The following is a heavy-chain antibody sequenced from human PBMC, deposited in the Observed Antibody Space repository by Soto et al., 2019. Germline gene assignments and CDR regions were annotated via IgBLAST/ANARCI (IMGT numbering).Heavy chain of an antibody. D-gene: IGHD2-15*01. Sequence: ASVKVSCKASGYTFTSYAMHWVRQPPGQRLKWMGWINAGNGNTKYSQKFQGRVTITRDTSTSTAYMELSSLRSEDTAVYYCARVVCSGGSCYSARLYYFDYWGQGTLVTSPQ. J-gene: IGHJ4*02. CDR1: GYTFTSYA. CDR2: INAGNGNT. CDR3: ARVVCSGGSCYSARLYYFDY. V-gene: IGHV1-3*01.